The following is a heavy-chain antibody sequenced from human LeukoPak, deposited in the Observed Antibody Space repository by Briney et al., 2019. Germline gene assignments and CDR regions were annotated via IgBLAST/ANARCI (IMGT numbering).Heavy chain of an antibody. J-gene: IGHJ6*03. D-gene: IGHD6-6*01. CDR1: GGSISSGGYY. Sequence: SETLSLTCTVSGGSISSGGYYWSWMRQHPGKGLEWIGYIYYSGSTYYNPSLKSRVTISVDTSKNQFSLKLSSVTAADTAVYYCARSEGSSSYYYYYMDVWGKGTTVTVSS. V-gene: IGHV4-31*03. CDR2: IYYSGST. CDR3: ARSEGSSSYYYYYMDV.